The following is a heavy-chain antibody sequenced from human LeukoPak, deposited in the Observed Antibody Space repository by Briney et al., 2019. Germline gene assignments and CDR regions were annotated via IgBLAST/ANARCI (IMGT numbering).Heavy chain of an antibody. D-gene: IGHD3-3*01. CDR1: GFTVSSNY. V-gene: IGHV3-66*01. CDR2: IYGGGNT. CDR3: ARVDFWSASGMDV. Sequence: PGGSLRLSCAVSGFTVSSNYMSWVRQAPGKGLEWVSAIYGGGNTYFADSVKGRFIISRDNSKNTLYLQMNSLRAEDTAVYYCARVDFWSASGMDVWGQGTTVTVSS. J-gene: IGHJ6*02.